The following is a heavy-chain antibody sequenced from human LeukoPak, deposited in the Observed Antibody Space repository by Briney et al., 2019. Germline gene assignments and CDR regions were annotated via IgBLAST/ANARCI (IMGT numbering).Heavy chain of an antibody. V-gene: IGHV3-74*01. D-gene: IGHD3-16*01. CDR3: ARVRMGDDFNPFDY. J-gene: IGHJ4*02. Sequence: PGGSLRLSCAASGFTFSGFWIYWVRHAPGKGLGWVSRIKSDGSETIYADSVKGRFTISRDNVKNTLYLQMDSLRAEDTAVYYCARVRMGDDFNPFDYWGQGTLVTVSS. CDR2: IKSDGSET. CDR1: GFTFSGFW.